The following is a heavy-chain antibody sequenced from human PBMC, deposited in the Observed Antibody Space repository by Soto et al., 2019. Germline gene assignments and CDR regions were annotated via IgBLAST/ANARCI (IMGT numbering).Heavy chain of an antibody. Sequence: SGPTLVNPTQTLTLTCTFSGFSLSTSGVGVGWIRQPPGKALEWLALIYWDDDKRYSPSLKSRLTIAKDTSKNQVVLTMTNMDPVDTATYYCAHRLDTAWYGSKFQNWFDPWGQGTLVTVSS. CDR3: AHRLDTAWYGSKFQNWFDP. CDR1: GFSLSTSGVG. J-gene: IGHJ5*02. CDR2: IYWDDDK. D-gene: IGHD5-18*01. V-gene: IGHV2-5*02.